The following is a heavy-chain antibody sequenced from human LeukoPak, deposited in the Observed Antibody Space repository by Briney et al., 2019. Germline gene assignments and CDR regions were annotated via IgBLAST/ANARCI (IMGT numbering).Heavy chain of an antibody. J-gene: IGHJ4*02. CDR2: ISYDGSNK. D-gene: IGHD6-19*01. V-gene: IGHV3-30*04. CDR1: GFTFSSYA. CDR3: AKEGYSSGWYVGY. Sequence: PGGSLRLSCAASGFTFSSYAMHWVRQAPGKGLEWVAVISYDGSNKYYADSVKGRFTISRDNSKNTLYLQMNSLRAEDTAVYYCAKEGYSSGWYVGYWGQGTLVTVSS.